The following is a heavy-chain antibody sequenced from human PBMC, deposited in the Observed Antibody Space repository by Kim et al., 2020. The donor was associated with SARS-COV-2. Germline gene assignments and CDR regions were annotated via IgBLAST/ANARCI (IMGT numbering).Heavy chain of an antibody. CDR2: IYYSGST. D-gene: IGHD6-19*01. CDR1: GGSISSSSYY. Sequence: SETLSLTCTVSGGSISSSSYYWGWIRQPPGKGLEWIGSIYYSGSTYYNPSLKSRVTISVDTSKNQFSLKLSSVTAADTAVYYCARDSSGWSGGYYYYGMDVWGQGTTVTVSS. V-gene: IGHV4-39*07. J-gene: IGHJ6*02. CDR3: ARDSSGWSGGYYYYGMDV.